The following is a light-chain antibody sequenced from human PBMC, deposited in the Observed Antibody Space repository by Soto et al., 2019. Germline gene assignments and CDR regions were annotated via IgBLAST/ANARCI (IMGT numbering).Light chain of an antibody. V-gene: IGLV1-40*01. Sequence: QSVLTQPHSVSGAPGQRLTISCTGSSSNLGAGYDVHWYQQFPGTAPKLLIFSDINRPSGVPARFSASKSGTSASLAISGLRSDDEADYFCATWDDSLNGFYVFGTGTKLTVL. CDR3: ATWDDSLNGFYV. CDR1: SSNLGAGYD. CDR2: SDI. J-gene: IGLJ1*01.